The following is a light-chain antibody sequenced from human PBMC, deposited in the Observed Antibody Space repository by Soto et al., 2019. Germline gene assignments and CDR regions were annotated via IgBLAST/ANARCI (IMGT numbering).Light chain of an antibody. CDR2: EVS. CDR1: SSDVGGYKY. CDR3: SSYTSSSTPYV. V-gene: IGLV2-14*01. Sequence: QSALTQPASVSGSPGQSITISCTGTSSDVGGYKYVSWYQQHPGKAPKLMIYEVSNRPSGVSNRFSGSKSGNTASLTISGLQAEDEADYYCSSYTSSSTPYVFGTGTKVHRP. J-gene: IGLJ1*01.